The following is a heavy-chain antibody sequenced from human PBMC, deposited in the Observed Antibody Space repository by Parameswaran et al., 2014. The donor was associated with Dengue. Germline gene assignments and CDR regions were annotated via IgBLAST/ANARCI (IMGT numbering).Heavy chain of an antibody. CDR2: INHSGST. CDR3: AKRLETEYCSGGSCYSPSFDP. V-gene: IGHV4-34*01. CDR1: GGPFSGYY. Sequence: AGGSLRLSCAVYGGPFSGYYWSWIRQPPGKGLEWIGEINHSGSTNYNPSLKSRVTISVDTSKNQFSLKLSSVTAADTAVYYCAKRLETEYCSGGSCYSPSFDPWGQGTLVTVSS. J-gene: IGHJ5*02. D-gene: IGHD2-15*01.